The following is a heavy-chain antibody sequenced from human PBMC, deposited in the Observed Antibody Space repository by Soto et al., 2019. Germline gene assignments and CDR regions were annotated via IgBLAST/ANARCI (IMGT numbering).Heavy chain of an antibody. CDR2: IIPILGIA. D-gene: IGHD3-10*01. CDR1: GGTFSSYT. Sequence: GASVKVSCKASGGTFSSYTISWVRQAPGQGLEWMGRIIPILGIANYAQKFQGRVTITADKSTSTAYMELSSLRSEDTAVYYCARDIRDRYGSGSYYNPSPNPGLYYMDVWGKGTTVTVSS. J-gene: IGHJ6*03. CDR3: ARDIRDRYGSGSYYNPSPNPGLYYMDV. V-gene: IGHV1-69*04.